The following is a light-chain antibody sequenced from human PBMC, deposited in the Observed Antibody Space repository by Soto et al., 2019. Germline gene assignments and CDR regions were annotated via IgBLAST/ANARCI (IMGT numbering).Light chain of an antibody. V-gene: IGLV2-14*01. J-gene: IGLJ2*01. CDR3: SSYTSSSTLVV. Sequence: ALTQPASVSGSPGQSITISCTGTSSDVGGYNYVSWYQQHPGKAPKLMIYDVNNRPSGVSNRFSGSKSGNTASLTISGLQAEDEAVYYCSSYTSSSTLVVFGGGTKLTVL. CDR2: DVN. CDR1: SSDVGGYNY.